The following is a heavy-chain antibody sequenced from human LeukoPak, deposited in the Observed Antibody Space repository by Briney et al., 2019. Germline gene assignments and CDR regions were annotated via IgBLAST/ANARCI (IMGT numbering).Heavy chain of an antibody. D-gene: IGHD4-11*01. J-gene: IGHJ1*01. CDR1: GFTFSIYV. V-gene: IGHV3-23*01. CDR2: VSGSGGTT. CDR3: AKTTGYSDYSPFHH. Sequence: GGSLRLSCAASGFTFSIYVMTWVRQAPGKGLEWVSTVSGSGGTTYHADSVKGRFTVSRDNSRNTLYLQMNSLRVEDTAAYFCAKTTGYSDYSPFHHWGQGTLVTVSS.